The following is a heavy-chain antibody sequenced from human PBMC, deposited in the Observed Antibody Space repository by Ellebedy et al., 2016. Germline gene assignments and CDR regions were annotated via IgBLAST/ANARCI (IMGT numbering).Heavy chain of an antibody. J-gene: IGHJ5*02. CDR3: ARGVGGTSLNWFDP. CDR1: HFPFNTYY. CDR2: INQHGSEK. V-gene: IGHV3-7*01. D-gene: IGHD3-16*01. Sequence: GGSLRLXXTASHFPFNTYYMSWVRQAPGKGLEWVANINQHGSEKYYVDSVKGRFTISRDNAKNSLYLQMNSLRVEDTAVYYCARGVGGTSLNWFDPWGQGTLVTVSS.